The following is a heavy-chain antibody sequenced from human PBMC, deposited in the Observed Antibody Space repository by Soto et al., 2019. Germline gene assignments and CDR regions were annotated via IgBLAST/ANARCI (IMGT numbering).Heavy chain of an antibody. CDR1: GFTFSSYS. J-gene: IGHJ6*02. CDR3: ARDVKLVRGGPSDLHDPEYYYYYYGMDV. CDR2: ISSSSSYI. Sequence: PGGSLRLSCAASGFTFSSYSMNWVRQAPGKGLEWVSSISSSSSYIYYADSVKGRFTISRDNAKNSLYLQMNSLRAEDTAVYYCARDVKLVRGGPSDLHDPEYYYYYYGMDVWGQGTTVTVSS. V-gene: IGHV3-21*01. D-gene: IGHD3-10*01.